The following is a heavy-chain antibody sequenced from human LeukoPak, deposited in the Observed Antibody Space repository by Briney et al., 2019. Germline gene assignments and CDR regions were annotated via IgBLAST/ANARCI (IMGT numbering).Heavy chain of an antibody. J-gene: IGHJ3*02. CDR3: ATSYGDSAKGAFDI. V-gene: IGHV3-53*01. CDR2: IYSGGST. Sequence: GGSLRLSCAASGFIVSSNYMSWVRQAPGKGLQWVSIIYSGGSTYCADSVKGRFTISRDNSKSTLYLQMNSLRAEDTAVYYCATSYGDSAKGAFDIWGQGTMVTVSS. CDR1: GFIVSSNY. D-gene: IGHD4-17*01.